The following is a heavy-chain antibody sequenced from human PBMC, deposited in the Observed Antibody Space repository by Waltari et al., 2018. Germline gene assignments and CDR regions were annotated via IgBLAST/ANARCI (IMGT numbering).Heavy chain of an antibody. D-gene: IGHD4-4*01. J-gene: IGHJ3*02. V-gene: IGHV3-30*18. CDR2: IWYDGSNK. CDR3: AKDVGTVTTWGMTFDI. Sequence: QVQLVESGGGVVQPGRSLRLSCAASGFTFSSYGMHWVRQAPGKGLEWVAVIWYDGSNKYYADSVKGRFTISRDKSKNTLYLQMNSLRAEDTAMYYCAKDVGTVTTWGMTFDIWGQGTMVTVSS. CDR1: GFTFSSYG.